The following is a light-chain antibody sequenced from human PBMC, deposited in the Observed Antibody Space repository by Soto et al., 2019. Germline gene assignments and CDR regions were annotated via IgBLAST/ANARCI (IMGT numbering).Light chain of an antibody. CDR3: QQYNDWPIT. J-gene: IGKJ5*01. CDR2: AAS. Sequence: DMDIAQSPCSLSASVGGRVTISGRAIQSISSYLNWYQQRPGKAPKLLIYAASSLQSGVPSRFSGSGSGTDFTLTISSLQPEDFAVYYCQQYNDWPITFGQGTRLEIK. V-gene: IGKV1-39*01. CDR1: QSISSY.